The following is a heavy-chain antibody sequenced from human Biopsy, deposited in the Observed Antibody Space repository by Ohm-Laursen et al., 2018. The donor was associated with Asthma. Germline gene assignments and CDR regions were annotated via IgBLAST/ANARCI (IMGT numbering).Heavy chain of an antibody. J-gene: IGHJ6*02. CDR3: ARGYSGSDRIVYYYSGLEV. V-gene: IGHV1-69*13. Sequence: SVKVSCKASGDSFSNYAISWVRQAPGQGLEWMGGLIPVLGSPDHAQMFEGRVTITADESTSTAYMELSSLGSEDTAVYYCARGYSGSDRIVYYYSGLEVWGQGTTVTVSS. CDR2: LIPVLGSP. CDR1: GDSFSNYA. D-gene: IGHD5-12*01.